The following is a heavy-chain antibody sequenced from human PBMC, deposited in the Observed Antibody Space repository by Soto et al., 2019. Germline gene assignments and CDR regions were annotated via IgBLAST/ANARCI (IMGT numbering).Heavy chain of an antibody. CDR2: IYWYDFQ. V-gene: IGHV2-5*01. Sequence: SGPTLVNPTQTLTLTCTFSGFSLTTTGLGMGWIRQPPGKTLEWLASIYWYDFQRYSPSLKSRLTITKDTSKNQVVLTMTNMDPADTATYYCAHRPDGSHYDYWGQGILVTVSS. J-gene: IGHJ4*02. D-gene: IGHD6-25*01. CDR1: GFSLTTTGLG. CDR3: AHRPDGSHYDY.